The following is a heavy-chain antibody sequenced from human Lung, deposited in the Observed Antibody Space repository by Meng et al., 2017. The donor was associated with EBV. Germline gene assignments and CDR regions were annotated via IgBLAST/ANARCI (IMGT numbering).Heavy chain of an antibody. D-gene: IGHD2-2*01. CDR3: ARTGCSSSSCYDY. CDR2: INAGNGNT. V-gene: IGHV1-3*01. Sequence: VQLVQVGAEGKKPGASVKVSCKASGYSFTTYAMHWVRQATGQRLEWMGWINAGNGNTKYSEKFQSRVTITRDTAASTAYMELSSLRSEDTAVYYCARTGCSSSSCYDYWGQGTLVTVSS. CDR1: GYSFTTYA. J-gene: IGHJ4*02.